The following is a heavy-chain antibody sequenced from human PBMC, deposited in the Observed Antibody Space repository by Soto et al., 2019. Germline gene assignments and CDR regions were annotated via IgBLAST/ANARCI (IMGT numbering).Heavy chain of an antibody. Sequence: QVQLQESGPGLVKPSETLSLTCTVSGDSISSYYWSWIRQPPGKGLEWIGYIYYSGSTSYNPTLKSRVTISVDTSKNQFSLKLSSVTAADTAVYYCARGRWFGEWGQGTLVTVSS. CDR1: GDSISSYY. J-gene: IGHJ4*02. V-gene: IGHV4-59*01. CDR2: IYYSGST. D-gene: IGHD3-10*01. CDR3: ARGRWFGE.